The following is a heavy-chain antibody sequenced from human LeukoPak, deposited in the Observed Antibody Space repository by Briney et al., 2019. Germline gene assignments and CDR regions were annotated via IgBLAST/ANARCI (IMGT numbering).Heavy chain of an antibody. J-gene: IGHJ6*03. Sequence: GASVKVSCKASGYTFTGYDMHWVRQAPGQGLEWMGRINPNSGGTNYAQKFQGRVTMTRDTSISTAYMELSRLRSDDTAVYYCARDLLLWFGEFRMDVSGKGTTVTVSS. D-gene: IGHD3-10*01. V-gene: IGHV1-2*06. CDR3: ARDLLLWFGEFRMDV. CDR1: GYTFTGYD. CDR2: INPNSGGT.